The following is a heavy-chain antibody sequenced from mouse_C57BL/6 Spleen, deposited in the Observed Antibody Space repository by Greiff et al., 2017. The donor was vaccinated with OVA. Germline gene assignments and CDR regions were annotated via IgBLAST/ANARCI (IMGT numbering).Heavy chain of an antibody. CDR3: ARWGFGDRGVDY. CDR1: GYNFTSYW. J-gene: IGHJ2*01. CDR2: IDPSDSYT. Sequence: QVQLQQPGAELVMPGASVKLSCKASGYNFTSYWMHWVKQRPGQGLEWIGEIDPSDSYTNYNQKFKGKSTLTVDKSSSTAYMQLSSLTSEDSAVYYCARWGFGDRGVDYWGQGTTLTVSS. V-gene: IGHV1-69*01. D-gene: IGHD3-1*01.